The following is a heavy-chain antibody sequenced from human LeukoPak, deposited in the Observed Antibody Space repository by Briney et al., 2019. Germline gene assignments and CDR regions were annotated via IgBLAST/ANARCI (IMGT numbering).Heavy chain of an antibody. V-gene: IGHV4-34*01. J-gene: IGHJ5*02. CDR3: ARHSRLGYCSSTSCAPRWFDP. Sequence: ASETLSLTCAVYGGSFSGYYWSWIRQPPGKGLEWIGESNHSGSTNYNPSLKSRVTISVDTSKNQFSLKLSSVTAADTAVYYCARHSRLGYCSSTSCAPRWFDPWGQGTLVTVSS. D-gene: IGHD2-2*01. CDR1: GGSFSGYY. CDR2: SNHSGST.